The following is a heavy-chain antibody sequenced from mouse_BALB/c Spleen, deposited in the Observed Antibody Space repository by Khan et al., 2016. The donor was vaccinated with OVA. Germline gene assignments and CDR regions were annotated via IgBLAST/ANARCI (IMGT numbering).Heavy chain of an antibody. CDR2: ISYSGNT. CDR3: ARVYGGDFDY. J-gene: IGHJ2*01. D-gene: IGHD1-1*01. V-gene: IGHV3-2*02. Sequence: EVQLQESGPGLVKPSQSLSLTCTVTGYSITTDYAWNWIRQFPGNRLEWMVFISYSGNTKYNPSLKSRISITRDTSKNQFFLQLKSVTTEDTARYYCARVYGGDFDYWGQGTTLTVSS. CDR1: GYSITTDYA.